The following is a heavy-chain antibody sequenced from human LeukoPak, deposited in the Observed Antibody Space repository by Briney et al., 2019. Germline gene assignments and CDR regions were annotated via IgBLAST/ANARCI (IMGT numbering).Heavy chain of an antibody. Sequence: GESLKISCQGSGYSFTTYWIGWVRQMPGKGLEWMGTMNPGDSNTKYSPSFQGQVTISGDKSISTAYLQWSSLKASDTAMYYCTIKDVSGSYYNVWGQGTLVTVSS. V-gene: IGHV5-51*01. D-gene: IGHD3-10*01. CDR2: MNPGDSNT. CDR1: GYSFTTYW. CDR3: TIKDVSGSYYNV. J-gene: IGHJ4*02.